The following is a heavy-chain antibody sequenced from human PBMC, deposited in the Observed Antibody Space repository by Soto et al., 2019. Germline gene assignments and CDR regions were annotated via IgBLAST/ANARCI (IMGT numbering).Heavy chain of an antibody. J-gene: IGHJ4*02. V-gene: IGHV1-18*04. CDR1: GYTFTSYG. D-gene: IGHD2-2*01. CDR2: ISAYNGDT. CDR3: ARVPSYCSSTSCSTFFDY. Sequence: ASVKVSCEASGYTFTSYGVSWVRQAPGQGLEWMAWISAYNGDTNYAQKFQGRVTMTTDTSTNTAYMELRSLRSDDTAVYFCARVPSYCSSTSCSTFFDYWGQGTLVTVSS.